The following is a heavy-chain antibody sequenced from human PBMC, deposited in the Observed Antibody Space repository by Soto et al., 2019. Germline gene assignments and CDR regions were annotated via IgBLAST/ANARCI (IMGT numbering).Heavy chain of an antibody. Sequence: QVQLVQSGAEVKKPGSSVKVSCKASGGTFSSYAISWVRQAPGQGLEWMGGIIPIFGTANYAQKFQGRVTITADESKSTAYMELSKLRSEDTAVYYCARVAGGYGDYGNWFNPWGQGTLVTVSS. V-gene: IGHV1-69*01. CDR3: ARVAGGYGDYGNWFNP. D-gene: IGHD4-17*01. J-gene: IGHJ5*02. CDR2: IIPIFGTA. CDR1: GGTFSSYA.